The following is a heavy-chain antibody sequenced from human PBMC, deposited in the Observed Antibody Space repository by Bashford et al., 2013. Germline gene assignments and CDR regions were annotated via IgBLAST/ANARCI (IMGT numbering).Heavy chain of an antibody. CDR3: VPNLSPTDY. D-gene: IGHD2-8*01. J-gene: IGHJ4*02. Sequence: WVRQAPGQGLEWMGWINPNSGGTFYAQRFQGRVTMTRDTSVSTAYVELSRLRSDDTAVYYCVPNLSPTDYWGQGTLVTVSS. CDR2: INPNSGGT. V-gene: IGHV1-2*02.